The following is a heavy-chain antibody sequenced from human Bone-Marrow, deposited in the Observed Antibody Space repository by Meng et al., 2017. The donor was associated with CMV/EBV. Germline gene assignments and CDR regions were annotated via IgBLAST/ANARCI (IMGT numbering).Heavy chain of an antibody. CDR2: MNPNSGNT. V-gene: IGHV1-8*02. Sequence: ASVKVSCKASGYTFTSYDINWVRQATGQGLEWMGWMNPNSGNTGYAQKFQGRVTMTRDTSISTAYMELSSLRSDDTAVYYCARGPYTRHGAFDIWGQGTMVTVSS. CDR3: ARGPYTRHGAFDI. CDR1: GYTFTSYD. J-gene: IGHJ3*02.